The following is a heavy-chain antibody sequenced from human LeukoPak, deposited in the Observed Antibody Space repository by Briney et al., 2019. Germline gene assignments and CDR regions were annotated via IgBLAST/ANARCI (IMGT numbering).Heavy chain of an antibody. CDR3: ARLMGGVTTYDS. CDR1: GFIFSNYW. D-gene: IGHD4-11*01. CDR2: IRPGGDGD. V-gene: IGHV3-7*01. J-gene: IGHJ4*02. Sequence: GGCLRLSCAVSGFIFSNYWMSWVRQAPGKGLEWVASIRPGGDGDHFMDSVKGRFTISRDNAESSLFLQMNSQRADDTAVYYCARLMGGVTTYDSWGQGTLVTVSS.